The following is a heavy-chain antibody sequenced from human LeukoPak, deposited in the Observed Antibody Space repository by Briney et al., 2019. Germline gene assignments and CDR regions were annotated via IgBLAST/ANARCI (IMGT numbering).Heavy chain of an antibody. J-gene: IGHJ4*02. CDR3: ARGSGSYSGAADY. V-gene: IGHV4-34*01. D-gene: IGHD6-19*01. CDR1: GSSFTGYY. CDR2: RNHRGSS. Sequence: MSSETLSLTCSVHGSSFTGYYWSWIRQPPGKGLEWIGERNHRGSSYFNPSFESRVTISLDMSRKQFSLNLTSVTAADTAFYYCARGSGSYSGAADYWGQGTLVTASS.